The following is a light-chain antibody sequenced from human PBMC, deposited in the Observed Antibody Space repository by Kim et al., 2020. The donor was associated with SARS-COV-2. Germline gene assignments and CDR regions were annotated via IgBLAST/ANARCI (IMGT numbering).Light chain of an antibody. CDR3: QQYYSTPYT. CDR1: QSVLYSSNSKNY. CDR2: WAS. J-gene: IGKJ2*01. V-gene: IGKV4-1*01. Sequence: RATINCKSRQSVLYSSNSKNYLAWYQQKPGQPPKLLIYWASTRESGVPDRFSGSGSGTDFTLPISSLQAEDVAVYYCQQYYSTPYTFGQGTKLEI.